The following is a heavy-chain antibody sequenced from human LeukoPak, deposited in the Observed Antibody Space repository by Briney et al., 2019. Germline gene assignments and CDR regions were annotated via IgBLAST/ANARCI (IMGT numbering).Heavy chain of an antibody. CDR2: IIPIHGIA. J-gene: IGHJ6*02. Sequence: VNVPRKAAGSIHSSYTISWVGQAPAQGLEWMGRIIPIHGIANYAQKFQGRVTITADKSTSTAYMELRSLRSEDTAVYYCARGRITIFDGDYLYYYYGMDVWGQGTTVTVSS. CDR3: ARGRITIFDGDYLYYYYGMDV. D-gene: IGHD3-3*01. V-gene: IGHV1-69*02. CDR1: GSIHSSYT.